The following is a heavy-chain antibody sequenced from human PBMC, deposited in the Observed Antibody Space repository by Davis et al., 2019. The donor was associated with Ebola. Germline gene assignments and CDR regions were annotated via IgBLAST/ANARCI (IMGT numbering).Heavy chain of an antibody. CDR1: GFTFSSYA. J-gene: IGHJ4*02. CDR3: ARDRRVEGGWATGFDY. V-gene: IGHV3-23*01. CDR2: ISGSGGST. D-gene: IGHD6-19*01. Sequence: PGGSLRLSCAASGFTFSSYAMSWVRQAPGKGLEWVSAISGSGGSTYYADSVKGRFTISRHNSKNTLYLQMNSLRAEDTAVYYCARDRRVEGGWATGFDYWGQGTLVTVSS.